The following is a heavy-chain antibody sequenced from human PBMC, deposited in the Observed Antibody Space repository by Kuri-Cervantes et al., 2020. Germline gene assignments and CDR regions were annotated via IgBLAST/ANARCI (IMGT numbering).Heavy chain of an antibody. CDR1: GFTFDDYA. Sequence: SLKISCEVSGFTFDDYAMHWVRQVPGKGLEWVSGISWSTGIIGYADSVKGRFTISRDNSKNTLYLQMNSLRVEDTAVYYCAKSRGYFDDWGQGTLVTVSS. CDR2: ISWSTGII. J-gene: IGHJ4*02. D-gene: IGHD3-10*01. CDR3: AKSRGYFDD. V-gene: IGHV3-9*01.